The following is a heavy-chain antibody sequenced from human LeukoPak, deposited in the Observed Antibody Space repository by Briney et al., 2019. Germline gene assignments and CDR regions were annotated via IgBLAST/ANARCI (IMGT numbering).Heavy chain of an antibody. D-gene: IGHD2-8*02. J-gene: IGHJ5*02. CDR1: GFPFSSYA. Sequence: GGSLRLSCAASGFPFSSYAMSWIRQAPGKGLEWVSGITGSSSTTYQADSVKGRSTISRDNSKNTLYLQMNSLRADDTAVYYCAKSLTGTVSSWFDPWGQGTLVTVSS. V-gene: IGHV3-23*01. CDR3: AKSLTGTVSSWFDP. CDR2: ITGSSSTT.